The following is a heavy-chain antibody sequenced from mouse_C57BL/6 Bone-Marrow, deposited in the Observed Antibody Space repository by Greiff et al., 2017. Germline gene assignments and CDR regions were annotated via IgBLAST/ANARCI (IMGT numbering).Heavy chain of an antibody. Sequence: EVQRVESGGGLVQPGGSLKLSCAASGFTFSDYGMAWVRQAPRKGPEWVAFISNLAYSIYYADTVTGRFTISRENAKNTLYLEMSSLRSEDTAMYYCARLFLDYAMDYWGQGTPVTVSS. CDR2: ISNLAYSI. CDR3: ARLFLDYAMDY. V-gene: IGHV5-15*01. CDR1: GFTFSDYG. J-gene: IGHJ4*01.